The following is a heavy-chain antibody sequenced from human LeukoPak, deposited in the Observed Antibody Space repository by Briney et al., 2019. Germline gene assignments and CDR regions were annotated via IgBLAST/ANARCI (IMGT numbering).Heavy chain of an antibody. CDR1: GFTVSSNY. J-gene: IGHJ4*02. CDR3: AREGRGYDSSGYYVVY. D-gene: IGHD3-22*01. CDR2: IYSGGST. V-gene: IGHV3-53*04. Sequence: GGSLRLSCAASGFTVSSNYMGWVRQAPGKGLEWVSVIYSGGSTYYADSVKGRFTISRHNSKNTLYLQMNSLRAEDTAVYYCAREGRGYDSSGYYVVYWGQGTLVTVSS.